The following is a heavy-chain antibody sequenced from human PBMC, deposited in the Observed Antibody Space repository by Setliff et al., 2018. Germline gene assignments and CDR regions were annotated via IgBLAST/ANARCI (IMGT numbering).Heavy chain of an antibody. J-gene: IGHJ2*01. V-gene: IGHV3-7*01. CDR3: ARVAGRGRYWYFDL. CDR2: IKEDGSEK. CDR1: RFTFSNYW. Sequence: QSGGSLRLSCAASRFTFSNYWMSWVRQAPGKGLEWVANIKEDGSEKYYADSVKGRFTIPRDNAKNSLYLRMNSLRAEDTAVYYCARVAGRGRYWYFDLWGRGTLVTVSS.